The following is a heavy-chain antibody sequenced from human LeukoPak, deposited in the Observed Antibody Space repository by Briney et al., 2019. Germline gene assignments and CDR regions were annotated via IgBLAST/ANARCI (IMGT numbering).Heavy chain of an antibody. CDR2: IKQDGSEK. Sequence: GGSLRLSCAASGFTFSSYWMSWVRQAPGQGLEWVANIKQDGSEKYYVDPVEGRFTISRDNAKNSLYLQMNSLRAEDTAVYYCARLNYGDYSWFDPWGQGTLVTVSS. V-gene: IGHV3-7*04. D-gene: IGHD4-17*01. J-gene: IGHJ5*02. CDR1: GFTFSSYW. CDR3: ARLNYGDYSWFDP.